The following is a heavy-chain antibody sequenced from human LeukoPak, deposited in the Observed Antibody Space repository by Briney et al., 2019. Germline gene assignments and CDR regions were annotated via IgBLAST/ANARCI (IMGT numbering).Heavy chain of an antibody. D-gene: IGHD1-1*01. J-gene: IGHJ6*03. Sequence: PGGSLRLSCAASGFTFSSYGMHWVRQAPGKGLAWVAVIWYDGSNKYYADSVKGRFTISRDNSKNTLYLQMNSLRAEDTAVYYCAKDSRYVHYYYMDVWGKGTTVTVSS. CDR2: IWYDGSNK. CDR3: AKDSRYVHYYYMDV. CDR1: GFTFSSYG. V-gene: IGHV3-33*06.